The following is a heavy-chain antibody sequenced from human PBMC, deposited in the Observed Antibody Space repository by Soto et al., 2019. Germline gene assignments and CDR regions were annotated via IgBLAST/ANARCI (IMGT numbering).Heavy chain of an antibody. CDR3: ARAPDAGYSSSWYGGDAFDI. D-gene: IGHD6-13*01. Sequence: NPSETLSLTCTVSGGSISSGGYYWSWIRQHPGKGLEWIGYIYYSGSTNYNPSLKSRVTISVDKSKNQFSLKLSSVTAADTAVYYCARAPDAGYSSSWYGGDAFDIWGQGTMVTVSS. V-gene: IGHV4-31*03. J-gene: IGHJ3*02. CDR2: IYYSGST. CDR1: GGSISSGGYY.